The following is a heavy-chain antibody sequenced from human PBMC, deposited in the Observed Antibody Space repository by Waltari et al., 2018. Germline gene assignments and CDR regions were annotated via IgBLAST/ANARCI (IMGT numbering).Heavy chain of an antibody. D-gene: IGHD2-21*01. J-gene: IGHJ4*02. Sequence: QVHLQESGPGLVRPSQTLSLTCSVSGASIGSGGLYWTWIRHLPGRGLEWLGYVYHTGSAYYNPSLKSRLTLSVDRSANQFSLHLDSVTAADTAVYYCAREGRVGGDYFDLWGQGTLVTVAS. CDR1: GASIGSGGLY. V-gene: IGHV4-30-2*01. CDR2: VYHTGSA. CDR3: AREGRVGGDYFDL.